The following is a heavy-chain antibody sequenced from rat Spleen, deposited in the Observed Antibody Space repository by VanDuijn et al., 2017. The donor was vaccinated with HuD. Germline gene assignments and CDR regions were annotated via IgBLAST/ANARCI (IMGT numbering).Heavy chain of an antibody. CDR3: ARHEDYSGLDY. CDR1: GFTFSDYY. CDR2: INYDGSST. Sequence: EVQLVESDGGLVQPGRSLKLSCAASGFTFSDYYMAWVRQAPTKGLEWVATINYDGSSTYYRDSVQGRFTISRDNAKSTLYLQMDSLRSEDTATYYCARHEDYSGLDYWGQGVMVTVSS. D-gene: IGHD1-1*01. V-gene: IGHV5-29*01. J-gene: IGHJ2*01.